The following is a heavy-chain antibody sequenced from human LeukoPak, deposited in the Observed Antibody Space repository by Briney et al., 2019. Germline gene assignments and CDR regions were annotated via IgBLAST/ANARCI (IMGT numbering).Heavy chain of an antibody. CDR3: ASTYGTVVTPRLYYGMDV. D-gene: IGHD4-23*01. J-gene: IGHJ6*02. CDR2: INHSGST. CDR1: GGSFSGYY. Sequence: TSETLSLTCAVYGGSFSGYYWSWIRQPPGKGREWSGEINHSGSTNYNTSLKSRVTTSVDTSKKQFSLKLSTVTAADTAVYYCASTYGTVVTPRLYYGMDVWGQGTTVTVSS. V-gene: IGHV4-34*01.